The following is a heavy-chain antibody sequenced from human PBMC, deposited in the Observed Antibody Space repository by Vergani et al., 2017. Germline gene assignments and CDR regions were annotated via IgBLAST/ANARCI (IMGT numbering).Heavy chain of an antibody. CDR1: GGSFSGYY. V-gene: IGHV4-34*01. Sequence: QVQLQQWGAGLLKPSETLSLTCAVYGGSFSGYYWSWIRQPPGKGLEWIGEINHSGSTNYNPSLRSRAIMSVDASKKQFSLKFTSVPAADKAVYYCARDGGEYDKDSLDVLGQGTKVTVTS. D-gene: IGHD2-21*01. CDR3: ARDGGEYDKDSLDV. J-gene: IGHJ3*01. CDR2: INHSGST.